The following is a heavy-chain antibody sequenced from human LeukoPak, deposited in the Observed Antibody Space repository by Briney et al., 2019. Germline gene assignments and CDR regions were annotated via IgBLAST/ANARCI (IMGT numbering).Heavy chain of an antibody. D-gene: IGHD3-10*01. J-gene: IGHJ4*02. CDR3: ARAAMVRGVEFDY. CDR1: GFTFSSYS. V-gene: IGHV3-21*01. CDR2: ISSSSSYI. Sequence: GGSLRLSCAASGFTFSSYSMNWVRQAPGKGLEWVSSISSSSSYIYYADSVKGRFTTSRDNAKNSLYLQMNSLRAEDTAVYYCARAAMVRGVEFDYWGQGTLVTVSS.